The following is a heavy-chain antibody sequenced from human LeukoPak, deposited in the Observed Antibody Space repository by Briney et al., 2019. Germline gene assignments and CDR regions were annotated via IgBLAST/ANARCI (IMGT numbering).Heavy chain of an antibody. D-gene: IGHD6-19*01. CDR1: SGSLSRYY. J-gene: IGHJ3*02. Sequence: SETLSLTCTVSSGSLSRYYWSWIRQPPGKGLDWIGYIYYTGSTYYNPSLKSRVTISVDTSKNQFSLKLNSVTAADTAVYYCARKSVAVRDAFDIWGQGTMVTVSS. CDR2: IYYTGST. CDR3: ARKSVAVRDAFDI. V-gene: IGHV4-59*01.